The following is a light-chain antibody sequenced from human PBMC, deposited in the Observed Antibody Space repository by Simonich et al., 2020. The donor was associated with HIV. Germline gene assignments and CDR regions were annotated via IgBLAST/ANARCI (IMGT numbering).Light chain of an antibody. J-gene: IGKJ1*01. CDR1: QSVLSTSNKKNY. CDR2: WAS. CDR3: QQYYTAPRT. Sequence: DIVMTQSPDSLAVSLGERATINCKSSQSVLSTSNKKNYLVWYQQNPGQPPKLLIYWASTRESGVPDRFSGSGSGTNFTLTISSLQAEDVALYYCQQYYTAPRTFGQGTKVEIK. V-gene: IGKV4-1*01.